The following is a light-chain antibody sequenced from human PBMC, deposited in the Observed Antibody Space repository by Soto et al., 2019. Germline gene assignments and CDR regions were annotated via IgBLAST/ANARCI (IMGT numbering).Light chain of an antibody. V-gene: IGKV1-5*03. CDR1: QTISSW. CDR3: QPYNSYSEA. CDR2: KAS. J-gene: IGKJ1*01. Sequence: DIQMAQSPSTLSGSLGERVTITCRASQTISSWLAWYQQKPGKAPKLLIYKASTLKSGVPSRFSGSGSGTEFTLTISSLQPDDFATYYCQPYNSYSEAFGQGTKVDI.